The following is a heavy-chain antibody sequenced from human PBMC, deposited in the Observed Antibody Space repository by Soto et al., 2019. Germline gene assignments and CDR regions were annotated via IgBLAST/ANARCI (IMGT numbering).Heavy chain of an antibody. J-gene: IGHJ4*01. Sequence: QVQLVQSGAEVKKPGSSVKVSCKASGGTFSSYTISWVRQAPGQGLEWMGRIIPILGIANYAQKFQGRVTITADKSTSTAYMELSSLRPEDTAVHYCARGQGSGYDFDYWGHGTLVTVSS. D-gene: IGHD5-12*01. CDR2: IIPILGIA. CDR1: GGTFSSYT. V-gene: IGHV1-69*02. CDR3: ARGQGSGYDFDY.